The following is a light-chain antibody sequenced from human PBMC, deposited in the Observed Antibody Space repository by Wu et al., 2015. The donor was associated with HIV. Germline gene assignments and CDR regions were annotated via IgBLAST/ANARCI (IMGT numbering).Light chain of an antibody. Sequence: DIQMTQSPSTLSASVGDRVTITCRASQSINDYLAWYQQKPGKAPKLLIYKASTLQSGVPSRFSGSGSGTEFTLTISSLQPDDFATYYCQHLNDYSPLYAFGQGTKVEI. J-gene: IGKJ2*01. CDR2: KAS. V-gene: IGKV1-5*03. CDR3: QHLNDYSPLYA. CDR1: QSINDY.